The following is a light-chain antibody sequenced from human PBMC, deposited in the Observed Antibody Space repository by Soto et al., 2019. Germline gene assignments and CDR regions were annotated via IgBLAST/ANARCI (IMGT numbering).Light chain of an antibody. J-gene: IGKJ2*01. CDR2: AAS. V-gene: IGKV1-33*01. CDR1: KDISNY. CDR3: QQYDNLPYT. Sequence: DLQMTQSPSSLSASVGDRVTITCQASKDISNYLNWYQQKPGKALKLLISAASNLETGVPSRFSGSGSGPDFTFTISSLQPEDIATYYCQQYDNLPYTFGQGTKLEIK.